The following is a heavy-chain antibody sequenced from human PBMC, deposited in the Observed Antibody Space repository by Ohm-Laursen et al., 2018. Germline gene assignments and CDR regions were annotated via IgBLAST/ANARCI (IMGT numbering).Heavy chain of an antibody. CDR1: GYTFTSYY. CDR2: INTGGGST. V-gene: IGHV1-46*01. CDR3: ARGQPIDF. Sequence: SVKVSCKASGYTFTSYYMHWVRQAPGQGLEWMGIINTGGGSTSHAQKFQGRLTMTRDTSTSTVYMELSSLRSEDTAMYYCARGQPIDFWGQGTLVTVS. J-gene: IGHJ4*02.